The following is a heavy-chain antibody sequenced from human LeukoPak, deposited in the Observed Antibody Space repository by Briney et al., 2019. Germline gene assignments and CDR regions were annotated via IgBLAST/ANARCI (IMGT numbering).Heavy chain of an antibody. J-gene: IGHJ3*02. V-gene: IGHV1-69*13. CDR1: GGSFTFTSHA. D-gene: IGHD3-22*01. CDR3: AGFFYDNSGDAFDI. Sequence: AASVKVSCKASGGSFTFTSHAISWVRQAPGQGLEWMGGLIPIYGSANYAQKFQGRVTITSDESTRTVYMELSSLRPEDSAVYYCAGFFYDNSGDAFDIWGQGTMDTVSS. CDR2: LIPIYGSA.